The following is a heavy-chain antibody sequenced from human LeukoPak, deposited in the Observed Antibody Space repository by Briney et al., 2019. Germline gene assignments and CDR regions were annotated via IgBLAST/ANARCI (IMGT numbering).Heavy chain of an antibody. CDR3: ARAGATILTPFDY. CDR2: ISSTGSNI. Sequence: GGSLRLSCAASGFIFSTYSMDWVRQAPGKGLEWVSSISSTGSNIDCADSARGRFTISRDNAKNSLYLQIHTLRPEDTAVYYCARAGATILTPFDYWGQGTPVTVSS. J-gene: IGHJ4*02. D-gene: IGHD3-3*01. CDR1: GFIFSTYS. V-gene: IGHV3-21*01.